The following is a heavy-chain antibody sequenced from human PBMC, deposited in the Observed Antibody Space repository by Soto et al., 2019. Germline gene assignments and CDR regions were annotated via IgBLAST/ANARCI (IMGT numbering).Heavy chain of an antibody. V-gene: IGHV3-30-3*01. D-gene: IGHD4-17*01. J-gene: IGHJ4*02. Sequence: GGFLRLPRADSGFNFSTHAMYRARQAPGKGLEWVAVISYDGTNKYYADSVKGRFTISRDDSKNTLYLQMNSLRAEDTAVYYCARAAATMTTIYYFDNWGQGTLVTVSS. CDR3: ARAAATMTTIYYFDN. CDR2: ISYDGTNK. CDR1: GFNFSTHA.